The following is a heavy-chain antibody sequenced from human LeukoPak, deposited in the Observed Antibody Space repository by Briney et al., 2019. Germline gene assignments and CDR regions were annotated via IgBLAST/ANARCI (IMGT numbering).Heavy chain of an antibody. J-gene: IGHJ5*02. V-gene: IGHV1-18*01. D-gene: IGHD5-24*01. CDR1: GYTFTSYG. CDR2: ISAYNGNT. CDR3: ARVEMATIDWFDP. Sequence: GASVKLSCKASGYTFTSYGISWVRQAPGQGLERMGWISAYNGNTNYAQKLQGRVTMTTDTSTSTAYMELRSLRSDDTAVYYCARVEMATIDWFDPWGQGTLVTVSS.